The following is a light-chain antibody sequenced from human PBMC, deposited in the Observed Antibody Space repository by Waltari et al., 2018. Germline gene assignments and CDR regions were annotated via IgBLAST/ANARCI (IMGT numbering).Light chain of an antibody. CDR3: QQYGSSLT. CDR2: GAS. Sequence: EIVLTQSPGTLSLSPGEGDTRSCRASQSVSTTLAWYKQKPGQAPMLLIYGASVRAAGIPDRFSGSGSGTDFTLTISRLEPEDFAVYYCQQYGSSLTFGGGTKVEIK. J-gene: IGKJ4*01. V-gene: IGKV3-20*01. CDR1: QSVSTT.